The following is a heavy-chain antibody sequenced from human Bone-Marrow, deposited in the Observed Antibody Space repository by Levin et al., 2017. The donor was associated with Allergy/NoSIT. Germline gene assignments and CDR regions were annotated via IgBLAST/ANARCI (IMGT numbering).Heavy chain of an antibody. D-gene: IGHD5/OR15-5a*01. CDR2: INSNGANT. CDR3: ARERYSVNDVDALDM. Sequence: GGSLRLSCAASGFTFSSHAMHWVRQAPGKGLEYVSGINSNGANTYYANAVKGRFTISRDNSKNTMYLQMGSLRAEDMAVYYCARERYSVNDVDALDMWGQGTRVTVSS. V-gene: IGHV3-64*01. CDR1: GFTFSSHA. J-gene: IGHJ3*02.